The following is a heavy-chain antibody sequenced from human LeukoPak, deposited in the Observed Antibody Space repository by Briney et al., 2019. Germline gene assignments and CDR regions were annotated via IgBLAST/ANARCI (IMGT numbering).Heavy chain of an antibody. CDR1: RFTFSTYA. CDR3: AKSQRNDQQVVQRIDY. V-gene: IGHV3-23*01. J-gene: IGHJ4*02. CDR2: IHGSRDTT. D-gene: IGHD2-2*01. Sequence: QPGGPLRLSCTASRFTFSTYAMSWVRQAPAKGLEWVSSIHGSRDTTYYTGSVKGRFTISRDNSKNALYLQMSSLRAEDTAVYYCAKSQRNDQQVVQRIDYWGQGTLVTVSS.